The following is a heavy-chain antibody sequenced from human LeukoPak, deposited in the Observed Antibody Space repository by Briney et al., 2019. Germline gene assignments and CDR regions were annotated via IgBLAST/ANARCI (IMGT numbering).Heavy chain of an antibody. V-gene: IGHV1-24*01. CDR1: GYTLTEVF. D-gene: IGHD2-2*02. J-gene: IGHJ4*02. CDR2: FDPVDGET. CDR3: AAGCSSTSCYTGALDY. Sequence: ASLKVSCKASGYTLTEVFMHWVRQAPGKGLEWMGGFDPVDGETIHAQKFQGRVTMTEDTSTDTAYMELSSLRSEDTAVYYCAAGCSSTSCYTGALDYWGQGTLVTVSS.